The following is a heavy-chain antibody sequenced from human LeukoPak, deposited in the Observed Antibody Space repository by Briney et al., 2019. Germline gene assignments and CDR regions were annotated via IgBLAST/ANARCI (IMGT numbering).Heavy chain of an antibody. CDR3: ARFDIVVAGAAFDI. V-gene: IGHV4-4*07. CDR1: GYSISSGYY. J-gene: IGHJ3*02. D-gene: IGHD2-2*01. CDR2: IYTSGST. Sequence: SETLSLTCTVSGYSISSGYYWGWIRQPAGKGLEWIGRIYTSGSTNYNPSLKSRVTMSVDTSKNQFSLKLSSVTAADTAVYYCARFDIVVAGAAFDIWGQGTMVTVSS.